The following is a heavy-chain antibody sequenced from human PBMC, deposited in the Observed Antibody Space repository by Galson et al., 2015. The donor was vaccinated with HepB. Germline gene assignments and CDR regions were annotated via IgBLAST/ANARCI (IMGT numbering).Heavy chain of an antibody. V-gene: IGHV3-48*02. CDR1: GFTFSSYS. J-gene: IGHJ5*02. Sequence: SLRLSCAASGFTFSSYSMNWVRQAPGKGLEWVSYISSSSSTIYYADSVKGRFTISRDNAKNSLYLQMNSLRDEDTAVYYCARRRTGYCSSTSCYSWFDPWGQGTLVTVSS. CDR2: ISSSSSTI. CDR3: ARRRTGYCSSTSCYSWFDP. D-gene: IGHD2-2*01.